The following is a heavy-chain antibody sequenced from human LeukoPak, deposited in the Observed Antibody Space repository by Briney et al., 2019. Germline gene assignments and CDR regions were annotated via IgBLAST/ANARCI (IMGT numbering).Heavy chain of an antibody. J-gene: IGHJ4*02. Sequence: HPGGSLRLSCAASGFTVSSNYMSWVRQAPGKGPEWVSVIYSGGSTYYADSVKGRFTISRDNSKNTLYLQMNSLRAEDTAVYYCARGQPGYDYVWGSYRNWGQGTLVTVSS. CDR3: ARGQPGYDYVWGSYRN. D-gene: IGHD3-16*02. CDR2: IYSGGST. V-gene: IGHV3-66*01. CDR1: GFTVSSNY.